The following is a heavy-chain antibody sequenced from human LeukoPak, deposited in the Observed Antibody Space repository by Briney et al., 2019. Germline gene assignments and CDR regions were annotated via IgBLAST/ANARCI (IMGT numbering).Heavy chain of an antibody. J-gene: IGHJ4*02. D-gene: IGHD2-15*01. CDR2: IYYGGST. V-gene: IGHV4-39*01. CDR3: ARKYCSGGDCCSNY. CDR1: GGSISSSGYY. Sequence: PSETLSLTCTVSGGSISSSGYYWGWIRQPPGKGLEWIGSIYYGGSTYYNPSLKSRVTISVDTSKNQFSLKLSSVTAADTAMYYCARKYCSGGDCCSNYWDQGTLVTVSS.